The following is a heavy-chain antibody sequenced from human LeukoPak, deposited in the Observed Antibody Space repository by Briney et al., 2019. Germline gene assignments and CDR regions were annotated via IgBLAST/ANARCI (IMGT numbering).Heavy chain of an antibody. CDR3: ARLLRAAQFDY. Sequence: SETLSLTCTVSGGPISSSSYYWGWIRQPPGNGLEWIRSIYYSGSTYYNPSLKSRVTISVDTSKNQFSLKLSSVTAADTAVYYCARLLRAAQFDYWGQGTLVTVP. D-gene: IGHD2-15*01. V-gene: IGHV4-39*01. J-gene: IGHJ4*02. CDR1: GGPISSSSYY. CDR2: IYYSGST.